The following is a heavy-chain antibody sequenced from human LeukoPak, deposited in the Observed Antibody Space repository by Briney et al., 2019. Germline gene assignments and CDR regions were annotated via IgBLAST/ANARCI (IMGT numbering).Heavy chain of an antibody. CDR2: ISSSGSTI. D-gene: IGHD3-10*01. V-gene: IGHV3-11*04. Sequence: GGSLRLSCAASGFTFSDYYMSWIRQAPGKGLEWVSYISSSGSTIYYADSVKGRFTISRDNAKNTLYLQMSSLRPEDTAVYYCAREWSQFGELPDYWGQGTLVTVSS. CDR1: GFTFSDYY. J-gene: IGHJ4*02. CDR3: AREWSQFGELPDY.